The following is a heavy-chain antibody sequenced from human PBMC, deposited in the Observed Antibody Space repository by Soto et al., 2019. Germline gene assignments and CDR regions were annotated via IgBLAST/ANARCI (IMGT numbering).Heavy chain of an antibody. CDR1: GGSISSSSYY. J-gene: IGHJ4*02. V-gene: IGHV4-39*01. CDR3: AGLLPTANYQRGTFDY. Sequence: QLHLQESGPGLVKPSETLSLTCTVSGGSISSSSYYWGWVRQPPGKGLECIGNIDYTGSTYCNPSLKSQFPIPEDTSNTQFPLKLSSVTAADAAVYYCAGLLPTANYQRGTFDYWGQGILVTVSS. D-gene: IGHD1-7*01. CDR2: IDYTGST.